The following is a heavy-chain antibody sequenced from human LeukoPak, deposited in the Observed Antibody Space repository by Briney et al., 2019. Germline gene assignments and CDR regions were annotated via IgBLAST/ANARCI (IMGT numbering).Heavy chain of an antibody. V-gene: IGHV4-31*03. CDR3: ARVLDGYNTNHIDY. Sequence: PSDTLSLTCTLSAGSISSGGYYWSWIRQHPGKGLEWIGYIYYSGSTYYNPSIKSRVTISVDTSKHQFSLKLSSVTAADTAVYYCARVLDGYNTNHIDYWGQGTLVTVSS. CDR1: AGSISSGGYY. D-gene: IGHD5-24*01. CDR2: IYYSGST. J-gene: IGHJ4*01.